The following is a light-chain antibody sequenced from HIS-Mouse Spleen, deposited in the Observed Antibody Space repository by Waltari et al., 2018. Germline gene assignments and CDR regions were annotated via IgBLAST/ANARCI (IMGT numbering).Light chain of an antibody. J-gene: IGLJ2*01. CDR1: SRDVGGDNY. V-gene: IGLV2-11*01. CDR2: DVS. CDR3: CSYAGSYTHVV. Sequence: QSALTQPRPVSGSPGQSVTISCPGTSRDVGGDNYVSWYQQHPGKAPKLMIYDVSKRPSGVPDRFSGSKSGNTASLTISGLQAEDEADYYCCSYAGSYTHVVFGGGTKLTVL.